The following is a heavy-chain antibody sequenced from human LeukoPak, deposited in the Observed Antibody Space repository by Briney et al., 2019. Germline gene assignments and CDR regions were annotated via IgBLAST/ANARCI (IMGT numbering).Heavy chain of an antibody. V-gene: IGHV5-51*01. Sequence: GESLKISCKGSGYSFTNYWIGWVRQMPGKGLEWMGIIYPGDSDTRHSPSFQGQVTISADKSINTAFLQWSSLRASDPAIYYCARHPSYTRGWPLDFWGQGTLVTVSS. CDR1: GYSFTNYW. D-gene: IGHD6-19*01. J-gene: IGHJ4*02. CDR2: IYPGDSDT. CDR3: ARHPSYTRGWPLDF.